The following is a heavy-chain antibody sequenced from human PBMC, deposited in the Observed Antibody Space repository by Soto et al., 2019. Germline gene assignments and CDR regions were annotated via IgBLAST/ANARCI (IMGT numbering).Heavy chain of an antibody. J-gene: IGHJ5*02. D-gene: IGHD3-22*01. CDR1: GYTFTSYG. CDR3: LRVLAIYECRGYDTPGWLYL. Sequence: GAAVKVSCKASGYTFTSYGISWVRQAPGQGLEWMGWISAYKSNKNYAQKLQGRVTMTTDTSTSTAYMELRSLRSADTAVYYCLRVLAIYECRGYDTPGWLYLRRHGALVIVSA. CDR2: ISAYKSNK. V-gene: IGHV1-18*04.